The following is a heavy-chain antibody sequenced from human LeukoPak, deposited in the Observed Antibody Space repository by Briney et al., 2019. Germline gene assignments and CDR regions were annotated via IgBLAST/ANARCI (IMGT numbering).Heavy chain of an antibody. V-gene: IGHV4-34*01. CDR2: INHSGST. D-gene: IGHD6-19*01. CDR1: GGSFSGYY. CDR3: ARAYTDQWLVPSYFDY. J-gene: IGHJ4*02. Sequence: SETLSLTCAVYGGSFSGYYWSWIRQPPGKGLEWIGEINHSGSTNYNPSLKSRVTISVDTSKNQFSLKLSSVTAADTAVYYCARAYTDQWLVPSYFDYWGQGTLVTVSS.